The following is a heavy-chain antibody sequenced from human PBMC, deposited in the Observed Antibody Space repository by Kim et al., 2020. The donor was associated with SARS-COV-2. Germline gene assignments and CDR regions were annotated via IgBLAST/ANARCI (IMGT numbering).Heavy chain of an antibody. Sequence: GGSLRLSCVASGFIFSNYAMSWVRQAPGKGLEWVSDLSASGASTYYADSVKGRFTISRDNSKNTLYLQMNGLRAEDTALYYCAKNPHYGGNWGESLNWGQGTLVTVSS. CDR2: LSASGAST. V-gene: IGHV3-23*01. J-gene: IGHJ4*02. CDR3: AKNPHYGGNWGESLN. D-gene: IGHD4-17*01. CDR1: GFIFSNYA.